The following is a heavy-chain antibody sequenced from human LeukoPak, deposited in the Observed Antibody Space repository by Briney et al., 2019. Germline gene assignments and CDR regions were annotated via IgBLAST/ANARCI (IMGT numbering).Heavy chain of an antibody. V-gene: IGHV4-4*02. CDR2: IYHSGST. CDR3: AKVAVIAAAGNTLDI. CDR1: GGSISSSNW. J-gene: IGHJ3*02. Sequence: PSGTLSLTCAVSGGSISSSNWWSWVRQPPGKGLEWIEEIYHSGSTTDYNPSLKSRLTISVDKSKNQFSLKLSSVTAADTAVYYCAKVAVIAAAGNTLDIWGQGTMVTVSS. D-gene: IGHD6-13*01.